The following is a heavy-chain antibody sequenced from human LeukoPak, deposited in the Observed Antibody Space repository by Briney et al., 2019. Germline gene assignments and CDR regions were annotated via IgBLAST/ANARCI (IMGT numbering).Heavy chain of an antibody. D-gene: IGHD3-16*02. V-gene: IGHV3-21*01. J-gene: IGHJ4*02. CDR2: IISSGTYI. CDR1: RFTFSSYA. Sequence: GGSLRLSCAASRFTFSSYAMNWVRQAPGKGLEWVSSIISSGTYIYYADSVKGRFTISRDNARNSLSLQMNSLRAEDTAVYYCARGFYRIRHDQSTYYFVHWGQGTLVTVSS. CDR3: ARGFYRIRHDQSTYYFVH.